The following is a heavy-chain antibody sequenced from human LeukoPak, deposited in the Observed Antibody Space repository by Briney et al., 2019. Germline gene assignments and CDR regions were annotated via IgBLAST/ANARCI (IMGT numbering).Heavy chain of an antibody. Sequence: GGSLRLSCAASGFTFSSYSMNWVRQAPGKGLEWVSGIIGGGGSTYYADSVKGRFTISGDNSRNTLFLQMNSLRAEDTAVYYCAHGAMYQLDYWGQGTLVTVPS. V-gene: IGHV3-23*01. CDR3: AHGAMYQLDY. J-gene: IGHJ4*02. D-gene: IGHD2-2*01. CDR1: GFTFSSYS. CDR2: IIGGGGST.